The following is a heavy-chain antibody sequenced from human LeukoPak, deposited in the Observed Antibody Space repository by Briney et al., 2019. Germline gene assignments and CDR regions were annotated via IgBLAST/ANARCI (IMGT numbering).Heavy chain of an antibody. CDR3: AGDSRGYYDSSGYFDY. CDR1: GDSVSSDSYY. V-gene: IGHV4-61*01. Sequence: PSETLSLTCTVSGDSVSSDSYYWSWIRQPPGKGLEWIGYIYYSGSTKYNPSLKSRVTISVDTSKNQFSLKLSSVTAADTAVYYCAGDSRGYYDSSGYFDYWGQGTLVTVSS. D-gene: IGHD3-22*01. J-gene: IGHJ4*02. CDR2: IYYSGST.